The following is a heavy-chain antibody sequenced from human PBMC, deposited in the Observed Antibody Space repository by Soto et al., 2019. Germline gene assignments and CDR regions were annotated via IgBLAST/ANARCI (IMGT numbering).Heavy chain of an antibody. CDR3: ARSWNPTGGMDV. V-gene: IGHV3-30-3*01. Sequence: PGGSLRLSCAASGFTFSSYAMHWVRQAPGKGLEWVAVISYDGSNKYYADSVKGRFTISRDNSKNTLYLQMNSLRAEDTAVYYCARSWNPTGGMDVWGQVTKVTVSS. CDR1: GFTFSSYA. D-gene: IGHD1-1*01. CDR2: ISYDGSNK. J-gene: IGHJ6*02.